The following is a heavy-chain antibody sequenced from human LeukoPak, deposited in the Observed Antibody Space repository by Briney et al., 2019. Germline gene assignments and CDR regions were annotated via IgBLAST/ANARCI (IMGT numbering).Heavy chain of an antibody. V-gene: IGHV4-34*01. Sequence: SETLSLTCAVYGGSFSGYYWSWIRQPPGKGLEWIGEINHSGSTNYNPSLKSRVTISVDTSKNQFSLKLSSVTAADTAVYYCARASRGYYYDSSGYPTDPLDYWGQGTLVTVSS. D-gene: IGHD3-22*01. CDR1: GGSFSGYY. CDR3: ARASRGYYYDSSGYPTDPLDY. J-gene: IGHJ4*02. CDR2: INHSGST.